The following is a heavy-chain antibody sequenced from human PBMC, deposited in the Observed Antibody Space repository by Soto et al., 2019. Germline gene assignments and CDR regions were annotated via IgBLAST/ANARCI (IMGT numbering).Heavy chain of an antibody. Sequence: GGSLRLSCAASGFTFSTYAMSWVRQAPGQGLEWVSVIGEGGFSTQYAAPVKGRFTISRDNSKNMLYHQMNSLRSDDTAVYYCARDSITRVSSDVPGMDVWGQGTTVTVSS. CDR3: ARDSITRVSSDVPGMDV. J-gene: IGHJ6*02. D-gene: IGHD3-16*01. V-gene: IGHV3-23*01. CDR2: IGEGGFST. CDR1: GFTFSTYA.